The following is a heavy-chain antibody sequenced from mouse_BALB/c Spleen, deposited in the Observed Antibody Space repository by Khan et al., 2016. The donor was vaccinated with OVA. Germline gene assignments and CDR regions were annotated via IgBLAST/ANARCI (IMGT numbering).Heavy chain of an antibody. Sequence: EVQLQQSGPGLVKPSQSLSLTCTVTGYSITSDYAWNWIRQFPGNRLEWMGFISYSGNTNYNPYLKSRIPVTRDTSKNQFFLQLNPVTTEDTATYYCARMYGGDFDYWGQGTTLTVSS. D-gene: IGHD1-1*02. CDR3: ARMYGGDFDY. V-gene: IGHV3-2*02. CDR1: GYSITSDYA. CDR2: ISYSGNT. J-gene: IGHJ2*01.